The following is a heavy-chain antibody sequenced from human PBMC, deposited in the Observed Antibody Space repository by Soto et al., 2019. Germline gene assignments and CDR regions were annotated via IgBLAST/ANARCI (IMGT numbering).Heavy chain of an antibody. CDR3: AKEYSSSSYYFDC. D-gene: IGHD6-6*01. V-gene: IGHV3-23*01. Sequence: GGSLRLSCAASGFTFSSYGMSWVRQAPGKGLEWVSAISDSGGSTYYADPVKGRFTISRDNSKNTLYLQMNSLRAEDTAIYYCAKEYSSSSYYFDCWGQGTLVTVSS. J-gene: IGHJ4*02. CDR1: GFTFSSYG. CDR2: ISDSGGST.